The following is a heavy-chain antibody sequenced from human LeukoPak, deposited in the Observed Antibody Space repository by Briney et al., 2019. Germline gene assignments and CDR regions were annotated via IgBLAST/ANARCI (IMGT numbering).Heavy chain of an antibody. Sequence: ASVKVSCKASGYTFTSYGISWVRQAPGQGLEWMGWISAYNGNTNYAQKLQGRVTMTTDTSTSTAYMELSSLRSEDTAVYYCARVGGYCSSTSCYEGDYYYYYMDVWGNGTTVTVSS. V-gene: IGHV1-18*01. D-gene: IGHD2-2*01. CDR1: GYTFTSYG. CDR2: ISAYNGNT. CDR3: ARVGGYCSSTSCYEGDYYYYYMDV. J-gene: IGHJ6*03.